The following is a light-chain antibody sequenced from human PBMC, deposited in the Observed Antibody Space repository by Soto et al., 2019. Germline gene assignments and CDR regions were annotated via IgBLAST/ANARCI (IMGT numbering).Light chain of an antibody. CDR2: VAS. J-gene: IGKJ4*01. Sequence: EIVMTQSPATLSVSPGERATLSCRASQSVSSNLAWYQQKPGQTPKLLIYVASTRATGIPARFSGSGSGTEFPLTISSLQSEYFAVYYSQQYNVLPLAFSGGTKVEFK. CDR3: QQYNVLPLA. CDR1: QSVSSN. V-gene: IGKV3-15*01.